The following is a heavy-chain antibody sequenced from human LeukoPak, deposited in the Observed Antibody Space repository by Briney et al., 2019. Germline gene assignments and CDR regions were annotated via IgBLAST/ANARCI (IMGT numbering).Heavy chain of an antibody. CDR2: INHSGST. J-gene: IGHJ5*02. CDR3: ARDSGTTGEVKFDP. CDR1: GGSFSGYY. V-gene: IGHV4-34*01. D-gene: IGHD3-10*01. Sequence: SETLSLTCAVYGGSFSGYYWSWIRQPPGKGLEWIGEINHSGSTNYNPSLKSRVTISVDTSKYQFSLKLSSVTAADTAVYYCARDSGTTGEVKFDPWGQGTLVTVSS.